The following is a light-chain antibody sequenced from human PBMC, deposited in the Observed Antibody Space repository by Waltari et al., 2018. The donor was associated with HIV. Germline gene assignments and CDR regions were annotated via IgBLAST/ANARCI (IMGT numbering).Light chain of an antibody. Sequence: DIVLTKSPDTLSLSPGDTATLSCRASHTVSTFLAWYQQKPGQSPRLLISGVSARAPGIPVRFSGSGSETDFTLTISGLEPDDFAVYFCQQRKYLYTFGQGTKVEI. CDR2: GVS. V-gene: IGKV3-11*01. CDR1: HTVSTF. CDR3: QQRKYLYT. J-gene: IGKJ2*01.